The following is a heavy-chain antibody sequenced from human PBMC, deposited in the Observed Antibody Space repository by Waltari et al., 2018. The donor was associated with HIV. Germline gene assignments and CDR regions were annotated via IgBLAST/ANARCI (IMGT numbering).Heavy chain of an antibody. Sequence: QVQLVQSGAEVKKPGASVKVSCKASGYTFTGYYMHWVRQAPGQGLEWMGRINPNSGGTNYAQKFQGRVTMTRDTSISTAYMELSRLRSDDTAVYYCARGHIVEMATWGYDYWGQGTLVTVSS. J-gene: IGHJ4*02. CDR1: GYTFTGYY. CDR2: INPNSGGT. CDR3: ARGHIVEMATWGYDY. V-gene: IGHV1-2*06. D-gene: IGHD5-12*01.